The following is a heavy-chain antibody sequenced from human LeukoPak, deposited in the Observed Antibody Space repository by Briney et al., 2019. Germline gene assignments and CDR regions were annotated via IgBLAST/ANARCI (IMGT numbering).Heavy chain of an antibody. D-gene: IGHD1-7*01. CDR1: GFTFSNHG. J-gene: IGHJ2*01. CDR2: ISSSSSTI. CDR3: ARGVTQELWYFDL. Sequence: GGSLRLSCAASGFTFSNHGMNWVRQAPGKGLEWVSYISSSSSTIYYADSVKGRFTISRDNAKNSLYLQMNSLRAEDTAVYYCARGVTQELWYFDLWGRGTLVTVSS. V-gene: IGHV3-48*01.